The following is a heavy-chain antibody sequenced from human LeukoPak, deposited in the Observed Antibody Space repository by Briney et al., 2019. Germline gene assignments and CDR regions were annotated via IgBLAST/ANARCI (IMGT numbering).Heavy chain of an antibody. CDR3: ASWVRESPPFGAAHYYYYGMDV. CDR2: IIPIFGTA. V-gene: IGHV1-69*13. Sequence: GASVKVSCKASGYTFTNYAMNWVRQAPGQGLEWMGGIIPIFGTANYAQKFQGRVTITADESTSTAYMELSSLRSEDTAVYYCASWVRESPPFGAAHYYYYGMDVWGQGTTVTVSS. D-gene: IGHD3-10*01. CDR1: GYTFTNYA. J-gene: IGHJ6*02.